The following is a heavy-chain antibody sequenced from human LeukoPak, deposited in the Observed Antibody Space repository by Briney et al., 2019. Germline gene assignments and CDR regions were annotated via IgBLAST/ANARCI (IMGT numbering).Heavy chain of an antibody. Sequence: SETLSLTCAVSGGSISSGGYSWSWIRQPPGKGLEWIGYIYHSGSTYYNPSLKSRVTISVDRSKNQFSLKLSSVTAADTAVYYCAREMIPAWFDPRGQGTLVTVSS. J-gene: IGHJ5*02. V-gene: IGHV4-30-2*01. CDR1: GGSISSGGYS. D-gene: IGHD3-16*01. CDR2: IYHSGST. CDR3: AREMIPAWFDP.